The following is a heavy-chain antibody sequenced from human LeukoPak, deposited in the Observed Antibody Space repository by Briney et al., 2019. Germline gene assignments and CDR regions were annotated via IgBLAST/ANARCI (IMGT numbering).Heavy chain of an antibody. CDR1: GFTFSSYA. J-gene: IGHJ5*02. D-gene: IGHD3-9*01. CDR2: ISYDGSNK. CDR3: ARDGRYYDILTGSHNWFDP. V-gene: IGHV3-30-3*01. Sequence: GGSLRLSCAASGFTFSSYAMHWVRQAPGKGLEWVAVISYDGSNKYYADSVKGRFTISRDNSKTTMYLKMNSLRAEDTAVYYCARDGRYYDILTGSHNWFDPWGQGTLVTVSS.